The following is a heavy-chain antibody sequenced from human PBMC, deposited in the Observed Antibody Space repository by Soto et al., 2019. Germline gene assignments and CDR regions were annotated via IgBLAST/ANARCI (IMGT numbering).Heavy chain of an antibody. CDR1: GGSFSYHY. CDR2: INHNGSP. V-gene: IGHV4-34*02. CDR3: AGGSCQPRFDS. Sequence: HVQLQQWGAGLLKPSETLSLTCAVYGGSFSYHYWSWIRQPPGKGLEWIGEINHNGSPNYNPSLKSRVTISVDTSKNQFSLKLSAVAAADTAVYYCAGGSCQPRFDSWGQGTPVTVSS. J-gene: IGHJ4*02.